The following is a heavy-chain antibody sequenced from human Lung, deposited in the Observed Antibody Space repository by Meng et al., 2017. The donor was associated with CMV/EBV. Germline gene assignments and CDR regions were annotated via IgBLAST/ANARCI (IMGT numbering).Heavy chain of an antibody. CDR1: GYTLTGYY. J-gene: IGHJ6*02. Sequence: ASVKVSCQATGYTLTGYYMHWVRQAPGQGLEWMGWINPNSGGTNYAQKFQGRVTMTRDTSIRTAYMELSRLRSDDTAVYYCSRGSIVVVPAAINDMDVWGQGTTVTVSS. D-gene: IGHD2-2*02. CDR2: INPNSGGT. CDR3: SRGSIVVVPAAINDMDV. V-gene: IGHV1-2*02.